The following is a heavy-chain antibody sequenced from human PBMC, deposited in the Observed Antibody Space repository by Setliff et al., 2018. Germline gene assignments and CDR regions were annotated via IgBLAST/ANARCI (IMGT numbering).Heavy chain of an antibody. CDR3: ARGGNDYKWGAFDI. CDR1: GGSISSSSYY. V-gene: IGHV4-39*07. D-gene: IGHD4-4*01. CDR2: IYYSGST. Sequence: SETLSLTCTVPGGSISSSSYYWGWIRQPPGKGLEWIGSIYYSGSTYYNQSLKSRVTISVDTSKNQFSLKLSSVTAADTAVYYCARGGNDYKWGAFDIWGQGTMVTVSS. J-gene: IGHJ3*02.